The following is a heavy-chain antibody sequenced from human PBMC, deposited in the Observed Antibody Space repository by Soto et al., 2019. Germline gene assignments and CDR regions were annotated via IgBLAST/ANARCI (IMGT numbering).Heavy chain of an antibody. CDR3: AKDGGYSYGPYDY. CDR2: ISSSSSTI. J-gene: IGHJ4*02. V-gene: IGHV3-48*01. CDR1: GFTFGSYS. D-gene: IGHD5-18*01. Sequence: EVQLVESGGGLVQPGGSLRLSCAASGFTFGSYSMNWVRQAPGKGLEWVSYISSSSSTIYYADSLEGRFTISRDNAKNSLDLQMNGLRAEDTAVYYCAKDGGYSYGPYDYWGQGTLVTVSS.